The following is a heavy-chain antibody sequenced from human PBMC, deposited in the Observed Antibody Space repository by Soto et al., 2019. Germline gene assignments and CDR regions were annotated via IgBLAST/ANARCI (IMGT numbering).Heavy chain of an antibody. CDR2: IIPIFGTA. J-gene: IGHJ5*02. CDR1: GGTFSSYA. D-gene: IGHD2-2*01. Sequence: SVKVSCKASGGTFSSYAISWVRQAPGQGLEWMGGIIPIFGTANYAQKFQGRVTITADKSTSTAYMELSSLRSEDTAVYYCARSHYGGVVVPAAVRFGWLDPWGQGTLVTVSS. V-gene: IGHV1-69*06. CDR3: ARSHYGGVVVPAAVRFGWLDP.